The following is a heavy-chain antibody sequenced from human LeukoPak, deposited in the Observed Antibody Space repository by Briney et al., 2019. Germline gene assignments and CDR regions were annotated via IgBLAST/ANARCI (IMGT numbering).Heavy chain of an antibody. CDR2: ISYDGSNK. CDR1: GFTFSSYG. Sequence: PGGSLRLSCAASGFTFSSYGMHWVRQAPGEGLEWVAVISYDGSNKYYADSVKGRFTISRDNSKNTLYLQMNSLRAEDTAVYYCAKGPNIVGAMYYFDYWGQGTLVTVSS. CDR3: AKGPNIVGAMYYFDY. J-gene: IGHJ4*02. D-gene: IGHD1-26*01. V-gene: IGHV3-30*18.